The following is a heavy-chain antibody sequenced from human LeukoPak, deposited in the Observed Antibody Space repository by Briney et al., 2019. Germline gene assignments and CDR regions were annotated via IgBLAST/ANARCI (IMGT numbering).Heavy chain of an antibody. J-gene: IGHJ4*02. CDR2: ISGNGGNT. Sequence: GGSLRLSCSASGFTFSSYAMHWVRQAPGKGLEYVSAISGNGGNTYYADSLKGRFTISRDNSKNTLYLQMSSLRVEDTAVYYCVITAATGPLDYWGQGALVTVSS. CDR1: GFTFSSYA. V-gene: IGHV3-64D*09. CDR3: VITAATGPLDY.